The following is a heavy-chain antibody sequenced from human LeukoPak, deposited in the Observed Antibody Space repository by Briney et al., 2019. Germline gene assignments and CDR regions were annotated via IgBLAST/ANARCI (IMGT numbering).Heavy chain of an antibody. CDR3: ARESNDYGDYFDY. D-gene: IGHD4-17*01. J-gene: IGHJ4*02. Sequence: GGSLRLSCAASGFTFSSNYMSWVRQAPGKGLEWVSVIYSGGSTYYADSVKGRFTISRDNSKNTLYLQMNSLRAEDTAVYYCARESNDYGDYFDYWGQGTLVTVSS. CDR1: GFTFSSNY. V-gene: IGHV3-53*01. CDR2: IYSGGST.